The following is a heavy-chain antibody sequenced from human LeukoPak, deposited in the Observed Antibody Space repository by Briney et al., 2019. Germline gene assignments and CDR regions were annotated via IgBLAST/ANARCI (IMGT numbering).Heavy chain of an antibody. CDR2: IKVDGSEK. CDR1: GFSFSDDY. V-gene: IGHV3-7*01. CDR3: SGSGYSSGRGY. J-gene: IGHJ4*02. Sequence: GGSLRLSCVASGFSFSDDYMNWFRQAPGKGLEWVANIKVDGSEKYYVDSVKGRFTISRDNAKNSLYLQMNSLRAEDTALYYCSGSGYSSGRGYWGQGTQVTVSS. D-gene: IGHD6-19*01.